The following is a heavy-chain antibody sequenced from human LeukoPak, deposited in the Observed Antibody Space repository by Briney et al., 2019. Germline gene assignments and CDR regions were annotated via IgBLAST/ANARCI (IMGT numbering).Heavy chain of an antibody. D-gene: IGHD5-12*01. CDR3: ARAGGYDDYYYYYGMDV. CDR1: GYTFTSYY. CDR2: INPSGGST. V-gene: IGHV1-46*01. Sequence: ASVKVSCKASGYTFTSYYMHWVRQAPGQRLEWMGIINPSGGSTSYAQKFQGRVTMTKDTSTSTAYMELRSLRSDDTAVYYCARAGGYDDYYYYYGMDVWGQGTTVTVSS. J-gene: IGHJ6*02.